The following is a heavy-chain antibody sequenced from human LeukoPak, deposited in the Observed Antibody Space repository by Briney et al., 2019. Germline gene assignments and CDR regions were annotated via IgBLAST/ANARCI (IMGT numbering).Heavy chain of an antibody. CDR1: GDSISSGDYY. D-gene: IGHD4-17*01. CDR3: ARDSPSDYGDYVDY. J-gene: IGHJ4*02. CDR2: IYTSGST. Sequence: SETLSLTCTVSGDSISSGDYYWSWIRQPPGKGLEWIGRIYTSGSTNYNPSLKSRVTISVDTSKNQFSLKLSSVTAADTAVYYCARDSPSDYGDYVDYWGQGTLVTVSS. V-gene: IGHV4-61*02.